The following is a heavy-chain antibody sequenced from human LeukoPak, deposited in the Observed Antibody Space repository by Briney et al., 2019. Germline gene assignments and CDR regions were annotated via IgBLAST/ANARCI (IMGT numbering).Heavy chain of an antibody. D-gene: IGHD6-6*01. CDR2: INHSGST. CDR1: GGSFSGYY. V-gene: IGHV4-34*01. CDR3: AKRGPYNGSSGWTFDY. Sequence: SETLSLTCAVYGGSFSGYYWSWIRQPPGKGLEWIGEINHSGSTNYNPSLKSRVTISVDTSKNQFSLKLSSVTAADTAVYYCAKRGPYNGSSGWTFDYWGQGTLVTVSS. J-gene: IGHJ4*02.